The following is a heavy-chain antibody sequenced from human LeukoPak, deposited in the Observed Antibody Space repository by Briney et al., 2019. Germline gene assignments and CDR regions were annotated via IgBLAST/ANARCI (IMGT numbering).Heavy chain of an antibody. J-gene: IGHJ4*02. CDR1: GFTFSSYW. D-gene: IGHD3-22*01. CDR2: IKQDGSEK. Sequence: PGGSLRLSCAASGFTFSSYWMSWVRQAPGKGLEWVANIKQDGSEKYYVDSVKGRFTISRDNAKNSLYLQMNSLRAEDTAVYYCARTTYYYDSSGYPDYWGQGTLVTVSS. CDR3: ARTTYYYDSSGYPDY. V-gene: IGHV3-7*01.